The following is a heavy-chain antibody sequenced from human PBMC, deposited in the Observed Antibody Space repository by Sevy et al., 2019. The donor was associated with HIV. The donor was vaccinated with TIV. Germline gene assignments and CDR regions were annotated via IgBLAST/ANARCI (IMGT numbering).Heavy chain of an antibody. Sequence: ASVKVSCKTSGYTFTSYGISWVRQAPGQGLEWVGWISGYNARTKYAETHQGRVAITTDTSTSTAYMELRGLRSDDTAAYYCARSEGDDSSGDLAYYYYYSAMDVWGQGTTVTVSS. D-gene: IGHD3-22*01. V-gene: IGHV1-18*01. CDR2: ISGYNART. J-gene: IGHJ6*02. CDR3: ARSEGDDSSGDLAYYYYYSAMDV. CDR1: GYTFTSYG.